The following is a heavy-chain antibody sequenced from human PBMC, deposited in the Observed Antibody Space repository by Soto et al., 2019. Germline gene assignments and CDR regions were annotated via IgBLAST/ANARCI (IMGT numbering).Heavy chain of an antibody. Sequence: QVQLVESGGGVVQPGRSLRLSCAASGFTFSSYGMHWVRQAPGKGLEWVAVISYDGSNKYYADSVKGRFTISRDNSENTRYRQMNSLRAEDTAVYYCAKVVVRYSSGPGDIDYWGQGTLVTVSS. V-gene: IGHV3-30*18. CDR3: AKVVVRYSSGPGDIDY. J-gene: IGHJ4*02. CDR1: GFTFSSYG. D-gene: IGHD6-19*01. CDR2: ISYDGSNK.